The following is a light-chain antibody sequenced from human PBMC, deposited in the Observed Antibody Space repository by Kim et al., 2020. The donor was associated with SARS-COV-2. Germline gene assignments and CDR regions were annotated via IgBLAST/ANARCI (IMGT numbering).Light chain of an antibody. J-gene: IGLJ1*01. CDR2: GKN. Sequence: SSELTQDPAVSVALGQTVRITCQGDSLRSYYASWYQQKPGQAPVLVVYGKNNRPSGIPDRFSGSSSETTASLTITGAQAEDEAAYYCNSRDSSGNHSVFG. CDR3: NSRDSSGNHSV. V-gene: IGLV3-19*01. CDR1: SLRSYY.